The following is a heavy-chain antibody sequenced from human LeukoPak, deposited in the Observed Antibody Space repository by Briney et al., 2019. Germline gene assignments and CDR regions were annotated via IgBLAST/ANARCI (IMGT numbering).Heavy chain of an antibody. CDR2: IIPIFGTA. CDR1: GGTFSSYA. J-gene: IGHJ6*04. D-gene: IGHD5-12*01. CDR3: ARASIVATISYYYYGMDV. Sequence: SVKVSCKASGGTFSSYAISWVRQAPGQGLEWMGGIIPIFGTANYAQKFQGRVTITADESTSTAYMELSSLRSEDTTVYYCARASIVATISYYYYGMDVWGKGTTVTVSS. V-gene: IGHV1-69*13.